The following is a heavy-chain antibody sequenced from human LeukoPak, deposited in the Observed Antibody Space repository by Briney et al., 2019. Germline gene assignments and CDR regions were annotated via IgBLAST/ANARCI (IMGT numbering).Heavy chain of an antibody. V-gene: IGHV3-15*01. J-gene: IGHJ4*01. Sequence: AGGSLRLSCAASGFTFGSYGMTWVRQTPGKGLEWVGCIRGKSDGGTTDYAAPVKGRFTISRDESKNTLYLQMTNLKTEDTAVYYCILAAAGPAYWGQGTLVTVSS. D-gene: IGHD6-13*01. CDR1: GFTFGSYG. CDR3: ILAAAGPAY. CDR2: IRGKSDGGTT.